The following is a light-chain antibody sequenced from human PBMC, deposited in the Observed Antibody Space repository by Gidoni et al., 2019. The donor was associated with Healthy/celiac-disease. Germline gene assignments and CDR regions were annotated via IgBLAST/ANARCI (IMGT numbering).Light chain of an antibody. CDR3: QQYGSSPRT. V-gene: IGKV3-20*01. J-gene: IGKJ1*01. CDR1: QSVSSSY. CDR2: GAS. Sequence: ESVLTQSPGTLSLSPGERATLSCRASQSVSSSYLAWYQQKPDQAPRLLIHGASSRATGIPDRFSGSGSRTDFTLTFISLEPEDFAVYYFQQYGSSPRTFGQGTKVEIK.